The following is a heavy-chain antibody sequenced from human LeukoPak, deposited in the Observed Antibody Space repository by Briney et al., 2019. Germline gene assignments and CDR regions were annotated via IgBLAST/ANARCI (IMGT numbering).Heavy chain of an antibody. J-gene: IGHJ5*02. Sequence: SVKLSCTASGGTFSSYAISWVRQAPGQGLEWMGGIIPIFGTANYAQKFQGRVTITADKSTSTAYMELSSLRSEDTAVYYCARDGYQLLGGWFDPWGQGTLVTVSS. V-gene: IGHV1-69*06. CDR2: IIPIFGTA. D-gene: IGHD2-2*01. CDR1: GGTFSSYA. CDR3: ARDGYQLLGGWFDP.